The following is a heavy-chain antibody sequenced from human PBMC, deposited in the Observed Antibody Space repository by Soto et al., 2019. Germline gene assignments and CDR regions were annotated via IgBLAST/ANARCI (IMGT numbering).Heavy chain of an antibody. Sequence: QVQLMESGGGVVQPGRSLRLSCTASGFTFSGYGMHWVRQAPGKGLEWVAVISYDGCNLYYPDSVRGRFTISRDNSKNTLNLQMNGLRAEDTAVYYCARLTGSGGFGLDVDYWGQGSLVTVSS. CDR2: ISYDGCNL. V-gene: IGHV3-30*03. D-gene: IGHD3-10*01. CDR3: ARLTGSGGFGLDVDY. J-gene: IGHJ4*02. CDR1: GFTFSGYG.